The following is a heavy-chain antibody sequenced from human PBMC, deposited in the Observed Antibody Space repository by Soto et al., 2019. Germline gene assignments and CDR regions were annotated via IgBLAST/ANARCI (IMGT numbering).Heavy chain of an antibody. CDR3: ARDRGCPFLFDY. CDR2: IYHTGST. D-gene: IGHD6-19*01. Sequence: QVELQESGPGLVKPSQTLSLTCTVSGGSISRGGYYWSWIRQHPGKGLEWIGYIYHTGSTYYNPSLKSRVTISVDTSKNQFSLKVTSVTAADTAVYYCARDRGCPFLFDYWGQGVLVTVSS. V-gene: IGHV4-31*03. J-gene: IGHJ4*02. CDR1: GGSISRGGYY.